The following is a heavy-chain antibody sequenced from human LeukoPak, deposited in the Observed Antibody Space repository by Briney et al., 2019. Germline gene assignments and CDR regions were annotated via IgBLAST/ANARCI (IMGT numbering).Heavy chain of an antibody. Sequence: GGSLRLSCAASGFTFSRYWMSWVRQAPGKGLEWVANIKQDGSEKYYVDSVKGRFTISRDNAKNSVYLQMNSLRAEDTAVYYCARVFCPSTSCYAGNLIGYFDYWGQGTLVTVSS. CDR2: IKQDGSEK. D-gene: IGHD2-2*01. CDR3: ARVFCPSTSCYAGNLIGYFDY. CDR1: GFTFSRYW. J-gene: IGHJ4*02. V-gene: IGHV3-7*03.